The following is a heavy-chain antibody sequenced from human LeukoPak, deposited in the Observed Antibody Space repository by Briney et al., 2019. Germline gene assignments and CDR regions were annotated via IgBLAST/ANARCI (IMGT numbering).Heavy chain of an antibody. V-gene: IGHV1-46*01. CDR1: GYTFTSYY. CDR3: ARGGGYYDSSGYTDAFGI. Sequence: ASVKVSCKASGYTFTSYYMHWVRQAPGQGLEWMGIINPSGGSTSYAQKFQGRVTMTRDTSTSTVYMELSSLRSEDTAVYYCARGGGYYDSSGYTDAFGIWDQGTMVTVSS. J-gene: IGHJ3*02. D-gene: IGHD3-22*01. CDR2: INPSGGST.